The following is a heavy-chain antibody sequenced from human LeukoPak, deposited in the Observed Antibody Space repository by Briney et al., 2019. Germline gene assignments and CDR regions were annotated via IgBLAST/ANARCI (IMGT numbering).Heavy chain of an antibody. CDR2: INPSGGST. Sequence: ASVKVSCKASGYTFTSYYMHWVRQAPGQGLEWMGIINPSGGSTSYAQKFQGRVTMTRDTSTSTVYMELSSLRSENTAVYYCARARGGGITMVRGVIPYFDYWGQGTLVTVSS. CDR3: ARARGGGITMVRGVIPYFDY. CDR1: GYTFTSYY. V-gene: IGHV1-46*01. J-gene: IGHJ4*02. D-gene: IGHD3-10*01.